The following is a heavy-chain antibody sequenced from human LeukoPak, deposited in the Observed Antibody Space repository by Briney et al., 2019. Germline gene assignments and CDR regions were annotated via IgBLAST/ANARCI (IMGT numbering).Heavy chain of an antibody. Sequence: GGSLRLSCAASGFTFSSYAMHWVRQAPGKGLEWVAVISYDGSNKYNADSVKGRFTISRDNSKNTLYLQMNSLRAEDTAVYYCAEAYYDILTGLRHWGQGTLVTVSS. V-gene: IGHV3-30*04. D-gene: IGHD3-9*01. CDR2: ISYDGSNK. CDR3: AEAYYDILTGLRH. J-gene: IGHJ4*02. CDR1: GFTFSSYA.